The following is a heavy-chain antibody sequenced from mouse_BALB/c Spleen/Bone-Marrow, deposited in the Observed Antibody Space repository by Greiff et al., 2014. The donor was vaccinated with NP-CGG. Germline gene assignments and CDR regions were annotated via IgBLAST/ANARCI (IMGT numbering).Heavy chain of an antibody. V-gene: IGHV14-3*02. CDR2: IDPANGNN. CDR3: ALYYDYDVGY. D-gene: IGHD2-4*01. J-gene: IGHJ2*01. Sequence: VQLQQSGAELVKPGASVKLPCTASGFNIKDTYMHWVKQRPEQGLEWIGRIDPANGNNKYDPKFQGKATITADTSSNTAYLQLSSLTSEDTAVYYCALYYDYDVGYWGQGTTLTVSS. CDR1: GFNIKDTY.